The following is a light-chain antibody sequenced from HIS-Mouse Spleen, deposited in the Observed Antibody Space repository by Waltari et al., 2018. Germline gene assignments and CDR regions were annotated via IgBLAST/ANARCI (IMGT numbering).Light chain of an antibody. CDR2: WAS. CDR1: QSVLYSSNNKNY. J-gene: IGKJ2*01. Sequence: DIVMTQSPDSLAVSLGERATINCKSSQSVLYSSNNKNYLAWYQQKLGQPPKLLIYWASTRESGVPDRFSGSGSGTDFTLTISSLQAEDMAVYYCQQYYSTPYTFGQGTKLEIK. CDR3: QQYYSTPYT. V-gene: IGKV4-1*01.